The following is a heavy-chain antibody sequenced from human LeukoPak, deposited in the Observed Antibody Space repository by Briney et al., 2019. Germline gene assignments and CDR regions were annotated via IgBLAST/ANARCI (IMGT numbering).Heavy chain of an antibody. V-gene: IGHV1-18*01. D-gene: IGHD3-10*01. J-gene: IGHJ6*02. Sequence: ASVKVSCKASGYTFTSYGISWVRQAPGQGLEWMGWISAYNGNTNYAQKLQGRVTMTTDTSTSTVYMELSSLRSEDTAVYYCARGTLPTGVLWFGKYYYYGMDVWGQGTTVTVSS. CDR1: GYTFTSYG. CDR3: ARGTLPTGVLWFGKYYYYGMDV. CDR2: ISAYNGNT.